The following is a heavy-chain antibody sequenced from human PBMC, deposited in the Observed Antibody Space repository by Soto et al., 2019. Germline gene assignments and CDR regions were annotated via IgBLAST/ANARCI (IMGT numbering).Heavy chain of an antibody. Sequence: SETLSLTCTVSGGSISSYYWSWIRQPPGKGLEWIGYIYYSGSTNYNPSLKSRVTISVDTSKNQFSLKLSSVTAADTAVYYCARGLEGSGSYLFYYYGMDVWGQGTLVTVSS. D-gene: IGHD3-10*01. CDR3: ARGLEGSGSYLFYYYGMDV. CDR1: GGSISSYY. J-gene: IGHJ6*02. V-gene: IGHV4-59*01. CDR2: IYYSGST.